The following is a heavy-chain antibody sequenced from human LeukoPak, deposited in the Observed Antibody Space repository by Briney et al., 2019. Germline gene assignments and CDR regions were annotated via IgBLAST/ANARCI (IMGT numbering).Heavy chain of an antibody. J-gene: IGHJ4*02. Sequence: PGGSLRLSCAASGFTFSSYGMHWVRQAPGKGLEWVAFIRFDGSNKYYADSVKGRFTISRDNSKKTLYLEMNSLRPEDTAVYYCAKDEGRSDRYGSGSYPPYWGQGTLVTVSS. D-gene: IGHD3-10*01. CDR3: AKDEGRSDRYGSGSYPPY. CDR2: IRFDGSNK. CDR1: GFTFSSYG. V-gene: IGHV3-30*02.